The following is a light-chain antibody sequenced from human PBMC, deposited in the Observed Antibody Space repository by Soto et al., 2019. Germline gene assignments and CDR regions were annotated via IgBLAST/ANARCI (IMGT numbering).Light chain of an antibody. J-gene: IGKJ1*01. CDR1: QSVSSSY. CDR3: QQYGSSGT. V-gene: IGKV3-20*01. Sequence: EIVLTQSPGTLSLSPGERATLSCRASQSVSSSYLAWYQQKPGQAPRLLIYDASNRATGIPARFSGSGSGTDFTLTINSLEPEDFAVYYCQQYGSSGTFGQGTKVDIK. CDR2: DAS.